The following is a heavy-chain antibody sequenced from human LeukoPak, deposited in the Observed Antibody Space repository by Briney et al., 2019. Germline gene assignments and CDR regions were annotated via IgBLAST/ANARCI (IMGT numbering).Heavy chain of an antibody. Sequence: ASVKVSCKASGYTFTGYYMHWVRQAPGQGLEWMGWINPNSGGTNYAQKFQGRVTMTRDTSISTAYMELSRLRSDDTAVYYCARLGLRYQLLFFDYWGQGNLVIVSS. D-gene: IGHD2-2*01. CDR3: ARLGLRYQLLFFDY. CDR1: GYTFTGYY. CDR2: INPNSGGT. V-gene: IGHV1-2*02. J-gene: IGHJ4*02.